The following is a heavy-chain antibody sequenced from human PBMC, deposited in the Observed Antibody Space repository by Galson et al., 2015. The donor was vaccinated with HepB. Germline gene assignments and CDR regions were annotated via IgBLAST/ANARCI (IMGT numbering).Heavy chain of an antibody. CDR1: GFTFSNYW. V-gene: IGHV3-74*01. CDR2: IKSNGETA. D-gene: IGHD3-10*01. J-gene: IGHJ4*02. Sequence: FLRLSCAASGFTFSNYWMHWVRQAPGKGLVWVSRIKSNGETADYADSVKGRFTISRDNAKNRLFMDMDSLTVEDTAVYFCARTITPAPIPLFDSWGQGTLVTVSS. CDR3: ARTITPAPIPLFDS.